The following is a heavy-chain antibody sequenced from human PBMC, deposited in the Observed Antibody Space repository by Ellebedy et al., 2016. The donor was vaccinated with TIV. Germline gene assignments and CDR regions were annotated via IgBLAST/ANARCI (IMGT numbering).Heavy chain of an antibody. CDR1: GFTFSSYG. CDR2: IRYDGSNK. J-gene: IGHJ6*02. Sequence: GESLKISCAASGFTFSSYGMHWVRQAPGKGLEWVAFIRYDGSNKYYADSVKGRFTISRDNSKNTLYLQMNSLRAEDTAVYYCASITLVWGVQSWDVWGQGTTVTVSS. CDR3: ASITLVWGVQSWDV. D-gene: IGHD3-10*01. V-gene: IGHV3-30*02.